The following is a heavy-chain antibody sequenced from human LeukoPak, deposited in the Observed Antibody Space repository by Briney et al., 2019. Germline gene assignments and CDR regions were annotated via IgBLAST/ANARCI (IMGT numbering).Heavy chain of an antibody. V-gene: IGHV3-20*04. CDR3: ARDWRSGFSIDN. J-gene: IGHJ4*02. CDR2: ITWDSDST. CDR1: GFTFSSYS. D-gene: IGHD6-19*01. Sequence: GGSLRLSCAASGFTFSSYSMNWVRLAPGRGLEWVSGITWDSDSTAYAEAVKGRFTISRDNAKNSLYLQMNSLGAEDTALYYCARDWRSGFSIDNWGQGTLVTVSS.